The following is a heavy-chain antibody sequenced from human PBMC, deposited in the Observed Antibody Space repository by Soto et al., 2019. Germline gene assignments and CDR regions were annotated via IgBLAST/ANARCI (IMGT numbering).Heavy chain of an antibody. CDR2: INQDGGVT. Sequence: GSLRLYSVASGXAFLSSVMCWVRQAPGKGLEWVANINQDGGVTYYVDSVEGRFTIFRDNANDSLYLQMHSLRAEDTAVYYCARYYRGSGRYFFDYWGQGTLVTVSS. CDR3: ARYYRGSGRYFFDY. D-gene: IGHD6-19*01. J-gene: IGHJ4*02. CDR1: GXAFLSSV. V-gene: IGHV3-7*03.